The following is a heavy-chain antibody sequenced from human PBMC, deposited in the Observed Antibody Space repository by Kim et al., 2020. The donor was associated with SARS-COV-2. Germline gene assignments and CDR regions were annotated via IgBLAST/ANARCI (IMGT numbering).Heavy chain of an antibody. Sequence: SETLSLTCIVSGDSMSSGDYYWSWIRQPPGKGLEWIGFIYFTGSTYYNPSLTSRVSISLDRSKTRFSLTLNSVSVADTAVYYCARVTYYYDSRGYYWG. CDR2: IYFTGST. CDR1: GDSMSSGDYY. D-gene: IGHD3-22*01. CDR3: ARVTYYYDSRGYY. V-gene: IGHV4-30-4*01. J-gene: IGHJ4*01.